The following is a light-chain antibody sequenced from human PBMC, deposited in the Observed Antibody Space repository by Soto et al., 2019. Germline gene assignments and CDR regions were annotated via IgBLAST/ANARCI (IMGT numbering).Light chain of an antibody. CDR3: PQRDSTPRT. CDR2: AAS. Sequence: DIQMTQSPSSLSASVGDRVTITCRASQSISSYLNWYQQKPGKAPKLLIYAASSLQSGVPSRCSGSESGAALTLTISSLPSEEFATYYCPQRDSTPRTLGGWTKGEL. J-gene: IGKJ4*01. CDR1: QSISSY. V-gene: IGKV1-39*01.